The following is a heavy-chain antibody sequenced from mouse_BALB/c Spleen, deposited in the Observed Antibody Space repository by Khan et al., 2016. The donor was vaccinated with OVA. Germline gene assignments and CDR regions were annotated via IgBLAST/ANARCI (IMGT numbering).Heavy chain of an antibody. Sequence: QVQLKESGPGLVQPSQSLSITCTVSGFSLTTYGVHWVRQSPGKGLEWLGVIWSGGSTDYNAAFISRLSISQDSSKSQVFFKMNSLQVNDTAIYYCARNDDYDEGLDYGGQGTLVTVSA. CDR2: IWSGGST. V-gene: IGHV2-2*02. J-gene: IGHJ3*01. D-gene: IGHD2-4*01. CDR3: ARNDDYDEGLDY. CDR1: GFSLTTYG.